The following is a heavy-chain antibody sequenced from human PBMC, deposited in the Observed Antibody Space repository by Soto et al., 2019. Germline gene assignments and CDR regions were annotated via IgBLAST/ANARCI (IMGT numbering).Heavy chain of an antibody. CDR1: GYTFTSYY. D-gene: IGHD6-13*01. CDR3: ARATQTGYSSSSTHWFDP. V-gene: IGHV1-46*03. J-gene: IGHJ5*02. Sequence: GAPVKVSCEASGYTFTSYYMHWVRQAPGQGLEWMGIINPSGGSTSYAQKFQGRVTMTRDTSTSTVYMELSSLRSEDTAVYYCARATQTGYSSSSTHWFDPWGQGTLVTVSS. CDR2: INPSGGST.